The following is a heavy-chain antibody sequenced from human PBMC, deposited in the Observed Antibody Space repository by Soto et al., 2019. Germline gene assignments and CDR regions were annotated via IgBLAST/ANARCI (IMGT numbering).Heavy chain of an antibody. Sequence: EVQLVESGGGLVQPGGSLRLSCAASGFTFKMFWMHWVRQVPGKGPEWVSRINDDGISTNYADSVKGRFTISRDNAKNTLYLQMNALGVEDTAFYYCTRGPRSTSTGTGAFWGQGTLVTVSS. CDR2: INDDGIST. V-gene: IGHV3-74*01. J-gene: IGHJ4*02. D-gene: IGHD1-1*01. CDR1: GFTFKMFW. CDR3: TRGPRSTSTGTGAF.